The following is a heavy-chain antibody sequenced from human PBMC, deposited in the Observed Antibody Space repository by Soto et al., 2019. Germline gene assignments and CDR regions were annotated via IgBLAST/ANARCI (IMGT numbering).Heavy chain of an antibody. V-gene: IGHV5-51*01. CDR2: IYPGDSDT. J-gene: IGHJ4*02. CDR1: GYSFNSYW. D-gene: IGHD3-22*01. Sequence: PRESLKNSCKGSGYSFNSYWIGWVRQMPGKSLEWMGIIYPGDSDTRYSPSFQGQVTISADKSISTAYLQWSSLKASDTAMYYCARQPSYYDSSGYLVPQIDYWGQGTLVTVSS. CDR3: ARQPSYYDSSGYLVPQIDY.